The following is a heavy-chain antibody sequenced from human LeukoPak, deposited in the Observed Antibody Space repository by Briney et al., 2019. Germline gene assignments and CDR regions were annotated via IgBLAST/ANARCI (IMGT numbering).Heavy chain of an antibody. V-gene: IGHV3-15*01. J-gene: IGHJ4*02. CDR3: TTGESMVGTTIHVRWAD. Sequence: GGSLRLSCAASGFTLNNAWMTWVRQAPGKGLEWVGRIKSKTAGGTTDYAAPVKGRFTISRDDSKNTLYLEMNSLKTEDTAVYYCTTGESMVGTTIHVRWADWGQGTLVTVSS. D-gene: IGHD1-26*01. CDR2: IKSKTAGGTT. CDR1: GFTLNNAW.